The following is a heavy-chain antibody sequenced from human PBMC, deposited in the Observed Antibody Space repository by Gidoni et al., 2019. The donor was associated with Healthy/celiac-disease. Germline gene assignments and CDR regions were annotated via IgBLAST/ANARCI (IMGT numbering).Heavy chain of an antibody. D-gene: IGHD3-10*01. CDR2: IYYSGST. J-gene: IGHJ4*02. V-gene: IGHV4-39*01. Sequence: QLQLQESGPGLVTPSETLSLTCTVSGCSIIISSYYWVCIRQPPGKGLEWIGSIYYSGSTYYNPSLKSRVTISVDTSKNQFSRKLSSVTAADTAVYYCARLYYYGSGRIDYWGQGTLVTVSS. CDR3: ARLYYYGSGRIDY. CDR1: GCSIIISSYY.